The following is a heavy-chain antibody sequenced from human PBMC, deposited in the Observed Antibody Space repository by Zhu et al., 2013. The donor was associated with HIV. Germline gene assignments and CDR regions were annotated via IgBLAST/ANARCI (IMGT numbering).Heavy chain of an antibody. V-gene: IGHV4-59*12. D-gene: IGHD3-10*01. CDR3: ARDKVYYSSGPRAFDF. CDR2: IYYSGNT. J-gene: IGHJ4*02. CDR1: GGSINSYY. Sequence: QVQLQESGPGLVKPSETLSLTCTVSGGSINSYYWNWIRQPPGKGLEWMGYIYYSGNTNYNPSLKSRVTISVDTSKKQFSLKLSSVTAADTAVYHCARDKVYYSSGPRAFDFWGQGTLVTVSS.